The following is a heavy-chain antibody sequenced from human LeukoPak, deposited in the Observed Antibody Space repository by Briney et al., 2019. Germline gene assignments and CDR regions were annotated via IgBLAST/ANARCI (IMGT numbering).Heavy chain of an antibody. Sequence: ASVKVSCKASGYTFAGYYMHWVRQAPGQGLEWMGWINPNSGGTNYAQKFQGRVTMTRDTSISTAYMELSRLRSDDTAVYYCARDLRAYCGGDCPSSYWGQGTLVTVSS. CDR3: ARDLRAYCGGDCPSSY. CDR1: GYTFAGYY. V-gene: IGHV1-2*02. CDR2: INPNSGGT. D-gene: IGHD2-21*02. J-gene: IGHJ4*02.